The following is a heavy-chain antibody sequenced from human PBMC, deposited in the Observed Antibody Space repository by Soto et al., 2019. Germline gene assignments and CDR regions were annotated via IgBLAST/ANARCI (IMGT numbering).Heavy chain of an antibody. Sequence: VQLSQSGGGLVQRGGSLRLSCEGSGFTFGDYGINWVRQAPGKGLAWVSGISGSGNQIDYSASVEGRFTISRDNSKNTVFLQMNGLSAGDTAVYFCAKNQDWNRPDPGAFDVWGQGTMVTVSS. D-gene: IGHD1-1*01. V-gene: IGHV3-23*01. CDR1: GFTFGDYG. CDR2: ISGSGNQI. CDR3: AKNQDWNRPDPGAFDV. J-gene: IGHJ3*01.